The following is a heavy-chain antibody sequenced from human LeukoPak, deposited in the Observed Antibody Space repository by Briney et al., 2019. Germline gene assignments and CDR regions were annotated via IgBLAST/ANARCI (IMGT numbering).Heavy chain of an antibody. CDR1: GFTFSSYT. Sequence: PGGSLRLSCSASGFTFSSYTMHWVRQAPGKGLEYVSAISSNGGSTYYADSVKGRFTISRDNAKNTLYLQMNSLRAEDTAVYYCLIEYCSGGSCYSEYFHHWGQGTLVTVSS. CDR2: ISSNGGST. D-gene: IGHD2-15*01. CDR3: LIEYCSGGSCYSEYFHH. V-gene: IGHV3-64*04. J-gene: IGHJ1*01.